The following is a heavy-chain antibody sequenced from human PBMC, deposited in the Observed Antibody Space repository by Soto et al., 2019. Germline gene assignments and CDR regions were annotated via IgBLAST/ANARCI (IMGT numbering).Heavy chain of an antibody. CDR1: GGSFSSFG. J-gene: IGHJ1*01. D-gene: IGHD5-12*01. V-gene: IGHV1-69*13. CDR3: AREGSGYNL. CDR2: IIPVFGRP. Sequence: ASVKVSCKASGGSFSSFGISWVRQSPGQGLEWMGGIIPVFGRPNYAQRFRGRLTITADESTNTVYLELIDLRSEDTAVYYCAREGSGYNLWGEGTQVTVSS.